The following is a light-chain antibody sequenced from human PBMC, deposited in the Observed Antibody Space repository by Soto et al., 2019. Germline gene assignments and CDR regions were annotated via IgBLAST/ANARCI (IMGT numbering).Light chain of an antibody. CDR3: QTWATGYVV. V-gene: IGLV4-69*01. Sequence: QLVLTQSPSASASLGASVKLTCTLSSGHSSYAIAWHQQQPEKGPRYLMKLNSDGSHTKGDGIPDRFSGSTSGAERYLTIYSLQPEDEADYYSQTWATGYVVFGGGTKLTVL. CDR1: SGHSSYA. CDR2: LNSDGSH. J-gene: IGLJ2*01.